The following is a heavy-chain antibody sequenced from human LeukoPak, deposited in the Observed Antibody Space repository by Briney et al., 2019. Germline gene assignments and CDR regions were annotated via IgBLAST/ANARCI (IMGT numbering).Heavy chain of an antibody. CDR3: ARDRTGDADWYFDL. J-gene: IGHJ2*01. CDR1: GGSFSGYY. CDR2: INHSGST. Sequence: SETLSLTCAVYGGSFSGYYWSWIRQPPGKGLEWIGEINHSGSTNYNPSLKSRVTISVDTSKDQFSLKLSSVTAADTAVYYCARDRTGDADWYFDLWGRGTLVTVSS. V-gene: IGHV4-34*01. D-gene: IGHD4-17*01.